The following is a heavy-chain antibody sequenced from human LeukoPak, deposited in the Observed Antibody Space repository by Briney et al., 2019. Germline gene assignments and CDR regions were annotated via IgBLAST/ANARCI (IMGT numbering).Heavy chain of an antibody. CDR3: ARGPTTVTRAFDY. CDR2: IYTSGST. Sequence: SQTLSLTCTVSGGSISSGSYYWSWIRQPAGKGLEWIGRIYTSGSTNYNPSLKSRVTISVDTSKNQFSLKLSSVTAADTAVYYCARGPTTVTRAFDYWGQGTLVTVSS. J-gene: IGHJ4*02. D-gene: IGHD4-17*01. CDR1: GGSISSGSYY. V-gene: IGHV4-61*02.